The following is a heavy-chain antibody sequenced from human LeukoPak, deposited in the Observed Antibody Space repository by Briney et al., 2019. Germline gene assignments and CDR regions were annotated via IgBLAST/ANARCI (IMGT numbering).Heavy chain of an antibody. CDR3: AKDSGYDFSGWCFDL. CDR2: ISWDGGST. CDR1: GFTFDDYT. D-gene: IGHD5-12*01. J-gene: IGHJ2*01. Sequence: PGGSLRLSCAASGFTFDDYTMHWVRQAPGKGLEWVSLISWDGGSTYYADSVKGRFTISRDNRKNSLYLQMNSLRTEDTALYYCAKDSGYDFSGWCFDLWGRGTLVTVSS. V-gene: IGHV3-43*01.